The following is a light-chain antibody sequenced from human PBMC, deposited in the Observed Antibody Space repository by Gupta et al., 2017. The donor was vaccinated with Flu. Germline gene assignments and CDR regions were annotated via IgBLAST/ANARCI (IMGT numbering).Light chain of an antibody. CDR3: QQRYNGRLT. CDR1: QGISGY. CDR2: DAF. Sequence: EIVLTQSPATLSLSPGERATLSCRASQGISGYLAWYQQRPGQAPRLLIFDAFNRATGIPARFSGSGSGTDFTLTISSLETEDFAVYYCQQRYNGRLTFGGGTKVEIK. J-gene: IGKJ4*01. V-gene: IGKV3D-11*01.